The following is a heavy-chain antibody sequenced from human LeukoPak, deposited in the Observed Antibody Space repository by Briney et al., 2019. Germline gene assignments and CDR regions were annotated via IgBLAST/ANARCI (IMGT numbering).Heavy chain of an antibody. V-gene: IGHV3-48*01. CDR1: GFTFSNYN. Sequence: AGGSLRLSCAASGFTFSNYNMNWVRQAPGKGLEWVSYISSSSSIIYYADSVKGRFTISRDNAKNSLYLQMNSLRAEDTAVYYCARDSLTMIVGRQKRGLDYWGQGTLVTVSS. J-gene: IGHJ4*02. CDR3: ARDSLTMIVGRQKRGLDY. CDR2: ISSSSSII. D-gene: IGHD3-22*01.